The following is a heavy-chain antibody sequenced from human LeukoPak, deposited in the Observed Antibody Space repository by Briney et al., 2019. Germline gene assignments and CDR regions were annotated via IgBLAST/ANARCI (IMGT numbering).Heavy chain of an antibody. D-gene: IGHD6-13*01. CDR2: INTHSGNT. CDR3: ARGVGIAAVGSFYYYMDV. CDR1: GYSFNSYG. V-gene: IGHV1-18*01. Sequence: ASVKVSCKASGYSFNSYGINWVRQAPGQGLEGMGWINTHSGNTNYAQKFQGRVTMTTDTSTSTAYMELKSLRSDDTAVYYCARGVGIAAVGSFYYYMDVWAKGPRSPSP. J-gene: IGHJ6*03.